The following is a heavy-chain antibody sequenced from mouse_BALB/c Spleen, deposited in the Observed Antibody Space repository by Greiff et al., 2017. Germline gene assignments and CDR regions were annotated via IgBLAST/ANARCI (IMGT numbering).Heavy chain of an antibody. CDR1: GFAFSSYD. CDR3: ARHGGNHFDY. D-gene: IGHD2-1*01. J-gene: IGHJ2*01. CDR2: ISSGGGST. Sequence: EVKLVESGGDLVKPGGSLKLSCAASGFAFSSYDMSWVRQTPEKRLEWVAYISSGGGSTYYPDTVKGRFTISRDNAKNTLYLQMSSLKSEDTAMYYCARHGGNHFDYWGQGTTLTVSS. V-gene: IGHV5-12-1*01.